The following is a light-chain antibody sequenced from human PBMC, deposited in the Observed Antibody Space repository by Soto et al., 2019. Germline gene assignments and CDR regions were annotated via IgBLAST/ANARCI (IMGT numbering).Light chain of an antibody. CDR2: GAS. CDR1: QSVSSNS. Sequence: ETVLTQSPGTLSLSPGERATLSCRASQSVSSNSLAWFQQKPGQAPRLLIFGASSRATGIPDRFSGSGSGTDFTLTISRLEPEDLAVYYCQHYCTSPWTFGQGTKVEIK. J-gene: IGKJ1*01. V-gene: IGKV3-20*01. CDR3: QHYCTSPWT.